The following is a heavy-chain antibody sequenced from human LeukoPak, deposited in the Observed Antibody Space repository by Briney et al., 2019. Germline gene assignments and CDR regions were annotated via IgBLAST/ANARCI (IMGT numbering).Heavy chain of an antibody. V-gene: IGHV3-7*01. Sequence: GGSLRLSCAASGFTFSSYWMSWVRQAPGKGLEWVANIKQDGSEKYYVDSVKGRFTISRDNSKNTLYLQMNSLRAEGTAVYYCAKDLSGSCDYWGQGTLVTVSS. D-gene: IGHD1-26*01. CDR1: GFTFSSYW. J-gene: IGHJ4*02. CDR2: IKQDGSEK. CDR3: AKDLSGSCDY.